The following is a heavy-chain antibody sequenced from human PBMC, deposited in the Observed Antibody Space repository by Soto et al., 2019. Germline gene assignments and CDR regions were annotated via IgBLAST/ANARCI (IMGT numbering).Heavy chain of an antibody. CDR1: GFSLSTSGVG. CDR3: ARGRRYSSSWYPHGDWFDP. Sequence: QITLKESGPTLVKPTQTLTLTCTFSGFSLSTSGVGVGWIRQPPGKALEWLALIYWDDDKRYSPSLKSRLTITKDTSKNQVVLTMTNMDPVDTATYYCARGRRYSSSWYPHGDWFDPWGQGTLVTVSS. V-gene: IGHV2-5*02. D-gene: IGHD6-13*01. CDR2: IYWDDDK. J-gene: IGHJ5*02.